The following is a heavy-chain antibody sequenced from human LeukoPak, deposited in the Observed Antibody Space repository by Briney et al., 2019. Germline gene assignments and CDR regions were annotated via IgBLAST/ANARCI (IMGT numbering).Heavy chain of an antibody. CDR1: GFTFSSYV. CDR2: ISSGGGST. V-gene: IGHV3-23*01. CDR3: AKDHAGFDP. J-gene: IGHJ5*02. Sequence: GGSLRLSCAASGFTFSSYVMSWVRQAPGKGLEWVPAISSGGGSTYYADSVKGRFTISRDNSKNTLYLQMNSLRAEDTAVYYCAKDHAGFDPWGQGNLVTVSS. D-gene: IGHD6-13*01.